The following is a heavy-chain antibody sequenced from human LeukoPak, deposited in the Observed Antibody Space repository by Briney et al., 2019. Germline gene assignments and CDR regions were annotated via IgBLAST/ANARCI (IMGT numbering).Heavy chain of an antibody. CDR2: FSTSGGT. CDR1: GGYISTYF. Sequence: SETLSLTCTVSGGYISTYFWSWIRQPAGKALEWIGRFSTSGGTNYNPSLKSRVTMSVDTSKNQFSLMVSSMTAADTAVYYCARDSNRVPENWFDPWGQGTLVTVSS. D-gene: IGHD1-14*01. V-gene: IGHV4-4*07. J-gene: IGHJ5*02. CDR3: ARDSNRVPENWFDP.